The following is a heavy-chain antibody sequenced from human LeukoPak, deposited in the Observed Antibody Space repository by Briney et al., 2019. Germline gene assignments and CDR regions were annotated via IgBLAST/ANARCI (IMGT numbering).Heavy chain of an antibody. CDR3: ATRGSVLRYFDWSLDY. Sequence: GASVKVSCKVSGSTLTELSVHWVRQAPGKGLEWMGGFDPEDGETSYAQNFQGRVTMTEDTSTDTAYMELSSLGSEDTAVYYCATRGSVLRYFDWSLDYWGQGTLVTVSS. D-gene: IGHD3-9*01. V-gene: IGHV1-24*01. CDR2: FDPEDGET. CDR1: GSTLTELS. J-gene: IGHJ4*02.